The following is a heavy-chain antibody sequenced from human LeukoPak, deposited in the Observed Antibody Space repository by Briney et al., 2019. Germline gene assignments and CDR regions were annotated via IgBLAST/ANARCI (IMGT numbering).Heavy chain of an antibody. J-gene: IGHJ4*02. CDR1: GGSIRSNSYN. CDR2: IHYTGST. CDR3: ARVDTTQHWQLDY. V-gene: IGHV4-39*07. D-gene: IGHD5-18*01. Sequence: SETLSLTCSVSGGSIRSNSYNWGWIRQPPGKGLEWIGNIHYTGSTYNNPSLKSRVTISVDTSKNQFSLKLSSVTAADTAVYYCARVDTTQHWQLDYWGQGTLVTVSS.